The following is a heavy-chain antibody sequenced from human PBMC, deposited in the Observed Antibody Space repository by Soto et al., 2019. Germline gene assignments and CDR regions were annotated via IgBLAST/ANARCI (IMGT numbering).Heavy chain of an antibody. J-gene: IGHJ3*02. Sequence: APVKVSCKASGYTFTSYYMHWVRQAPGQGLEWMGIINPSGGSTSYAQKFQGRVTMTRDTSTSTVYMELSSLRSEDTAVYYCANTVVSYDAFDIWGQGTMVTVSS. CDR3: ANTVVSYDAFDI. V-gene: IGHV1-46*01. D-gene: IGHD2-15*01. CDR1: GYTFTSYY. CDR2: INPSGGST.